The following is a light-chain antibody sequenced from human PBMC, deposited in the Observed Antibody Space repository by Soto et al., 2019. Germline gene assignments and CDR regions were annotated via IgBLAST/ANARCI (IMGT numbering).Light chain of an antibody. V-gene: IGKV1-39*01. CDR1: QRITTY. J-gene: IGKJ2*01. Sequence: IHMTQSPSSLSASVGDRVTITCRASQRITTYLNWYQQNPGKAPKLLISTAATLQGGVPSRFSGRGSGTDFTLTITTLQPEDFATYFCQQSYSTPYTFGQGTKLEIK. CDR2: TAA. CDR3: QQSYSTPYT.